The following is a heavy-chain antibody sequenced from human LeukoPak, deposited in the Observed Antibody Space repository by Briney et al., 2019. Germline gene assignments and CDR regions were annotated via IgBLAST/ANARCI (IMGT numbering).Heavy chain of an antibody. CDR3: AGFYCSSTSCYSGEWFDP. Sequence: SETLSLTCTVSGGSISSYYWSWVRQPPGKGLEWIGYIYYSGSTNYNPSLKSRVTISVDTSKNQFSLKLSSVTAADTAVYYCAGFYCSSTSCYSGEWFDPWGQGTLVTVSS. CDR2: IYYSGST. CDR1: GGSISSYY. D-gene: IGHD2-2*01. V-gene: IGHV4-59*08. J-gene: IGHJ5*02.